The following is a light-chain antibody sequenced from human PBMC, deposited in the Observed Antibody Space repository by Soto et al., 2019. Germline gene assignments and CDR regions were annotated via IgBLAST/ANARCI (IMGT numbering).Light chain of an antibody. Sequence: EMQMTQSPSTLSASVGDRVTITCRASQSISSWLAWYQQKPGKAPKLLIYDASSLEGGVPSRFSGSGSGTEFTLTISSLQPDDFATYYCQQYNSYSPTFGQGTKVDIK. CDR2: DAS. CDR3: QQYNSYSPT. CDR1: QSISSW. V-gene: IGKV1-5*01. J-gene: IGKJ1*01.